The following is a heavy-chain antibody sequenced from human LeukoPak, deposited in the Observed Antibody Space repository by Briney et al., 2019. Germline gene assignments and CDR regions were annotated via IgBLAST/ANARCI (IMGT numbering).Heavy chain of an antibody. V-gene: IGHV4-30-2*01. CDR3: AGQTMVRGVRDY. CDR2: IYHSGST. J-gene: IGHJ4*02. Sequence: SQTLSLTCAVSGGSISSGGYSWSWIRQPPGKGLEWIGYIYHSGSTYYNPSLKSRVTISVARSKNQFSLKLSSVTAADTAVYYCAGQTMVRGVRDYWGQGTLVTVSS. D-gene: IGHD3-10*01. CDR1: GGSISSGGYS.